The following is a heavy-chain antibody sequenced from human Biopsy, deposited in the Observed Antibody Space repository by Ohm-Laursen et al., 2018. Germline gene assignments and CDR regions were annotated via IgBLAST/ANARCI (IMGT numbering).Heavy chain of an antibody. CDR2: IYYSVMT. Sequence: GTLSLTCTVSGDSVTKYYWSWIRQPPGKGLEWIGHIYYSVMTNYNPSLQSLVSISVDTSRNQVSLTLSSGTAADTAVYYCARDSGILNCGNFKYYHYYGMDVWGQGTKVTVSS. D-gene: IGHD4-23*01. V-gene: IGHV4-59*02. J-gene: IGHJ6*02. CDR3: ARDSGILNCGNFKYYHYYGMDV. CDR1: GDSVTKYY.